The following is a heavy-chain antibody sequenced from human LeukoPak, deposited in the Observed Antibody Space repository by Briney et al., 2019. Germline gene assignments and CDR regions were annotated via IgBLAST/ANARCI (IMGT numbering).Heavy chain of an antibody. CDR3: AAYSDYGGDSRFDY. CDR2: IKGDGYST. Sequence: PRGSLRLSCAASEFALCRYWMHGVRGAPREGLVRVSRIKGDGYSTTCAGFVKGRFTISRDNAKNTLYLQMNSLRGEDTAVYYCAAYSDYGGDSRFDYWGQGILVTVSS. D-gene: IGHD4-23*01. J-gene: IGHJ4*02. V-gene: IGHV3-74*03. CDR1: EFALCRYW.